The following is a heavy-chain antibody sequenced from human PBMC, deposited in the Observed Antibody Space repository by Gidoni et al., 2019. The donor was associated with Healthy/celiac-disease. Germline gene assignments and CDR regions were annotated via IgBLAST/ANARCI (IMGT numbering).Heavy chain of an antibody. D-gene: IGHD4-4*01. J-gene: IGHJ6*03. CDR3: ARGGRDADPGLQAPRFFYQYYHMDV. V-gene: IGHV4-34*01. CDR2: NSHSGST. Sequence: QVHLQQWGTRLLAPSEALSLTCAVYGGSFSAYPWSWIRPPRGKGLEWIGDNSHSGSTNYNPSLEFRVTISGATSKSQFSLKVASVTAADTAVYFCARGGRDADPGLQAPRFFYQYYHMDVWGKGTTVTVSS. CDR1: GGSFSAYP.